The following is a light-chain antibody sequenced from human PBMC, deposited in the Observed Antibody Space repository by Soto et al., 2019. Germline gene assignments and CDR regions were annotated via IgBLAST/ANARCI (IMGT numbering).Light chain of an antibody. Sequence: QSVLTQAVSVSGSPGQSITISCTGTSSDVGGYNYVSWYQQFPGKVPKLLIYNVSNRPSGVSNRFSGSKSGNTASLTISGLQAEDEADYFCTSSTSGSLYVFGTGTKLTVL. CDR2: NVS. CDR3: TSSTSGSLYV. CDR1: SSDVGGYNY. J-gene: IGLJ1*01. V-gene: IGLV2-14*01.